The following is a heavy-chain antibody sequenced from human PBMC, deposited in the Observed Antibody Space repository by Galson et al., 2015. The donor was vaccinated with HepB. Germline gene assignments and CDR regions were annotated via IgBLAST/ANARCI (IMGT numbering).Heavy chain of an antibody. CDR2: IYSGDNT. CDR1: GFTVSNNY. J-gene: IGHJ4*02. CDR3: ARVPNDYGDY. V-gene: IGHV3-53*01. Sequence: SLRLSCAASGFTVSNNYMSWVRQAPGKGLEWLSVIYSGDNTYYADSVKGRFTVSRDNSKNTLYLQMNSLGAEDTAVYYCARVPNDYGDYWGQGTLVTVSS.